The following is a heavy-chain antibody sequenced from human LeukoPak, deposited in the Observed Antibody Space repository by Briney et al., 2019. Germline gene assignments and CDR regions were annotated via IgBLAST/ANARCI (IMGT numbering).Heavy chain of an antibody. Sequence: SETLSLTCAVSGGSISSGGYSWSWIRQPPGKGLEWIGYIYRSGSTYYNPSLKSRVTMSVDRSENQFSLKLSSVTAADTAVYYCARGLIVPSTIFDYWGQGALVTVSS. CDR2: IYRSGST. J-gene: IGHJ4*02. CDR1: GGSISSGGYS. D-gene: IGHD2-2*01. V-gene: IGHV4-30-2*01. CDR3: ARGLIVPSTIFDY.